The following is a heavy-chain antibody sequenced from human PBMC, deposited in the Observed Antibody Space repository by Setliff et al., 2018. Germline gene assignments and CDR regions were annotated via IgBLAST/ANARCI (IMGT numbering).Heavy chain of an antibody. J-gene: IGHJ3*02. CDR2: ISAYNGNT. D-gene: IGHD6-13*01. V-gene: IGHV1-18*01. CDR1: GYTFTSYG. CDR3: VRAPAYSSTPGSYAFDI. Sequence: ASVKVSCKASGYTFTSYGISWVRQAPGQGLEWMGWISAYNGNTNYAQKLQGRVTMTTDTSTSTAYMELRSLRSDDTAVYYCVRAPAYSSTPGSYAFDIWGQGTMVTVSS.